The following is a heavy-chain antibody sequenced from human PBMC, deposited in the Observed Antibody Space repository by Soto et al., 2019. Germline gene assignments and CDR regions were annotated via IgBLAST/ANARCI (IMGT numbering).Heavy chain of an antibody. CDR2: INPSGGGA. CDR3: ESIPPSNGWYHLDY. D-gene: IGHD6-19*01. CDR1: GYTFTSHY. Sequence: ASVKVSCKASGYTFTSHYMHWVRQAPGQGLEWMGIINPSGGGATYAQKFQGRVSMTRDTSTTTVYMELSSLRSEDTAVYYCESIPPSNGWYHLDYWGQGTLVTVSS. V-gene: IGHV1-46*01. J-gene: IGHJ4*02.